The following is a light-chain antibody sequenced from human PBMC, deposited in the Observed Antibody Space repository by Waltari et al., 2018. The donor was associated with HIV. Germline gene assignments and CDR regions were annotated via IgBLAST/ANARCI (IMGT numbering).Light chain of an antibody. J-gene: IGLJ1*01. CDR3: GAGHGSGNNFVYV. CDR1: SGYSAYK. CDR2: VGTGGIVG. Sequence: QPVLTQPPSTSASLGASVKPTCTLNSGYSAYKVDWAPQKQGKGPQFVMRVGTGGIVGSKGDGIPDRFSVLGSGLNRFLTIKNIQEEDESDYHCGAGHGSGNNFVYVFGTGTRVTVL. V-gene: IGLV9-49*03.